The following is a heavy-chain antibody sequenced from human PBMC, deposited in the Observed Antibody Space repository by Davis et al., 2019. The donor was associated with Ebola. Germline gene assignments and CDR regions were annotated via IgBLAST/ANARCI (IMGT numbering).Heavy chain of an antibody. Sequence: GGSLRLSCTASGLSIHMFWMTWVRQAPGKGLEWVANIKEDGSEQYYVDSVRGRFTISRDNARNSVFLHMNSLRAEDTAVYYCARGGVKLLDQWGQGTLVTVSS. V-gene: IGHV3-7*03. CDR2: IKEDGSEQ. D-gene: IGHD3-10*01. CDR1: GLSIHMFW. J-gene: IGHJ4*02. CDR3: ARGGVKLLDQ.